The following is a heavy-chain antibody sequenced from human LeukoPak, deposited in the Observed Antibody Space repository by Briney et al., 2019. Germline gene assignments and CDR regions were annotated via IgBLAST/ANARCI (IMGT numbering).Heavy chain of an antibody. V-gene: IGHV3-66*01. D-gene: IGHD1-26*01. CDR1: GFTVSSNY. CDR3: ARVGTQDGGSYYFDY. CDR2: IYSGGST. Sequence: GGSLRLSCAASGFTVSSNYMSWVRQAPGKGLEWVSVIYSGGSTYYADSVKGRFTISRDNSKNTLYLQMNSLRAEDTAVYYCARVGTQDGGSYYFDYWGQGTLVTVSS. J-gene: IGHJ4*02.